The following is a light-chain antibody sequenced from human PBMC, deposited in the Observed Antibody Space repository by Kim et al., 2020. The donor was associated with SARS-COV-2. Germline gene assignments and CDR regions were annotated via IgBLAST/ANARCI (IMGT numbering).Light chain of an antibody. J-gene: IGKJ2*03. CDR2: ATS. CDR3: QQYGGSPLYS. V-gene: IGKV3-20*01. Sequence: SPGQRATLSCRASQNVDSSPLAWYQQKPGQAPSLLIYATSTRAADIPDRFSGSGSGTDFTLTINRLETEDFAVYYCQQYGGSPLYSFGQGTKLEI. CDR1: QNVDSSP.